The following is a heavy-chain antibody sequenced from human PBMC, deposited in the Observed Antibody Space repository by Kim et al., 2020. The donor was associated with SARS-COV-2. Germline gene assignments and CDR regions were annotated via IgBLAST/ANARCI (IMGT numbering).Heavy chain of an antibody. CDR3: AREAADDDYGSGGYYYGMDV. D-gene: IGHD3-10*01. J-gene: IGHJ6*02. CDR2: IIPIFGTA. V-gene: IGHV1-69*13. Sequence: SVKVSCKASGGTFSSYAISWVRQAPGQGLEWMGGIIPIFGTANYAQKFQGRVTITADESTSTAYMELSSLRSEDTAVYYCAREAADDDYGSGGYYYGMDVWGQGTTVTVSS. CDR1: GGTFSSYA.